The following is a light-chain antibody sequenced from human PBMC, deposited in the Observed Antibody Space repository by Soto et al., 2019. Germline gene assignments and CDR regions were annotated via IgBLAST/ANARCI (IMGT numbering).Light chain of an antibody. J-gene: IGKJ1*01. CDR3: QHYNNYLGS. V-gene: IGKV1-5*01. CDR2: DAS. CDR1: QSIRTW. Sequence: DIQMTQSPSTLSASLGDRVTITCRASQSIRTWLAWYQQKPGKAPKLLIYDASSLQSGVPSRFSGSGSGTEFTLTLNSLQPDDFATYSCQHYNNYLGSFGQGTKVEVK.